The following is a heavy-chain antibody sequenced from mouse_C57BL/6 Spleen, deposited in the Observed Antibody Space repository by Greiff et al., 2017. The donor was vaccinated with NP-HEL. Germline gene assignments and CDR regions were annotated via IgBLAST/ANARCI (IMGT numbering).Heavy chain of an antibody. V-gene: IGHV5-17*01. CDR2: ISSGSSTI. D-gene: IGHD6-1*01. CDR3: AREDCYDAMDD. Sequence: EVHLVESGGGLVKPGGSLKLSCAASGFTFSDYGMHWVRQAPEKGLEWVAYISSGSSTIYYADTVKGRFTISRDNAKNTLFLQMTSLRSKDPAMYYCAREDCYDAMDDWGQGTTVTVSS. J-gene: IGHJ4*01. CDR1: GFTFSDYG.